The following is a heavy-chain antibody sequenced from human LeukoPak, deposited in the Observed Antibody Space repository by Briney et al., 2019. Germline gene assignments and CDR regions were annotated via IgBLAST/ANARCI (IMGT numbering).Heavy chain of an antibody. CDR3: ARGVGGYCSNTSCYWDWFDP. V-gene: IGHV1-2*02. J-gene: IGHJ5*02. D-gene: IGHD2-2*01. Sequence: ASVKVSCKASGYTFTGYYMHWVRQAPGQGLEWMGWINPNSGGTNYAQKFQGRVTMTRDTSISTAYMELSRLRSDDTAVHYCARGVGGYCSNTSCYWDWFDPWGQGTLVTVSS. CDR1: GYTFTGYY. CDR2: INPNSGGT.